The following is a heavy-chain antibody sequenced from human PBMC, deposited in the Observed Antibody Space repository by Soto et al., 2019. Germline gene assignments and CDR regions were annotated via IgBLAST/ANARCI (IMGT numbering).Heavy chain of an antibody. Sequence: EVQLVESGGGLVKPGGSLRLSCAASGFTFNTYDMNWVRQAPGKGLEWVSSITTSSAYIYYADSLKGRITISRDNAKNSLFLQRNSLRAEDTAVYYCVMSGTARWLRHSWLDTWGHGTRVTVSS. CDR3: VMSGTARWLRHSWLDT. J-gene: IGHJ5*01. CDR2: ITTSSAYI. V-gene: IGHV3-21*01. CDR1: GFTFNTYD. D-gene: IGHD5-12*01.